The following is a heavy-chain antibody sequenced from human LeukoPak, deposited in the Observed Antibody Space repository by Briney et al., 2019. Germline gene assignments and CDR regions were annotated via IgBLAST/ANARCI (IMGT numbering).Heavy chain of an antibody. Sequence: ASVKVSCKTSGYTFTTYGISWVRQAPGQGLEYMGWISAFTGNTNYAQKFQGRVAMPMDTPTSPVEMELRSLKFDDTAVYFCARLSYDGEGYWGQGTLVTVSS. J-gene: IGHJ4*02. CDR3: ARLSYDGEGY. CDR2: ISAFTGNT. CDR1: GYTFTTYG. V-gene: IGHV1-18*01. D-gene: IGHD3-10*01.